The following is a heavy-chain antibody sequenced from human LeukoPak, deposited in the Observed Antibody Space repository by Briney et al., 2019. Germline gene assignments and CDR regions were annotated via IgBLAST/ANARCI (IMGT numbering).Heavy chain of an antibody. Sequence: GASVKVSCKASGGTFSSYAISWVRQAPGQGLEWMGGIIPIFGTANYAQKFQGRVTITTDESTSTAYMELSSLRSEDTAVYYCAGKRDGYNPQAFDIWGQGTMVTVSS. V-gene: IGHV1-69*05. CDR1: GGTFSSYA. J-gene: IGHJ3*02. CDR2: IIPIFGTA. D-gene: IGHD5-24*01. CDR3: AGKRDGYNPQAFDI.